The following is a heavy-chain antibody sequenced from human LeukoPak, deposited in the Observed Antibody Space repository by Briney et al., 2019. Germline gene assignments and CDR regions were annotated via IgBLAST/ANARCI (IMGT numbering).Heavy chain of an antibody. Sequence: SETLSLTCTVSGGSISSGGYYWSWIRQHPGKGLGWIGYIYYSGSTYYNPSLKSRVTISVDTSKNQFSLKLSSVTAADTAVYYCARENSSGSDAFDIWGQGTMVTVSS. CDR3: ARENSSGSDAFDI. CDR1: GGSISSGGYY. D-gene: IGHD3-22*01. CDR2: IYYSGST. J-gene: IGHJ3*02. V-gene: IGHV4-31*03.